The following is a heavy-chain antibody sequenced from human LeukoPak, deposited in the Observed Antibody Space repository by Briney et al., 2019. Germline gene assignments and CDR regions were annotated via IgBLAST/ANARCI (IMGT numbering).Heavy chain of an antibody. CDR1: GDTVSNNDVA. J-gene: IGHJ4*02. Sequence: SQTLSLTCAISGDTVSNNDVAWNWIRQSPSRGLEWLGRTFYNSRWNTDYAPSVKTRITINPDTSKNQFSLRLTSMIPEDTAVYYCARGSSRALDFWGQGTLVTVSS. CDR2: TFYNSRWNT. V-gene: IGHV6-1*01. CDR3: ARGSSRALDF.